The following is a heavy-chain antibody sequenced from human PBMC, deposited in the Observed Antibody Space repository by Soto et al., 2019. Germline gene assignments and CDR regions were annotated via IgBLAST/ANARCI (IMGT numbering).Heavy chain of an antibody. CDR2: ITGGGGST. CDR3: GKDIVVVVPASPYYYGMDV. V-gene: IGHV3-23*01. Sequence: GGSLRLSCAASEFTFSSYAMSWVRQATGKGLEWVSTITGGGGSTYYADSVKGRFTISRDNSKNTLYLQMNSLRAEDTAVYYCGKDIVVVVPASPYYYGMDVWGQGATVTVSS. D-gene: IGHD2-15*01. CDR1: EFTFSSYA. J-gene: IGHJ6*02.